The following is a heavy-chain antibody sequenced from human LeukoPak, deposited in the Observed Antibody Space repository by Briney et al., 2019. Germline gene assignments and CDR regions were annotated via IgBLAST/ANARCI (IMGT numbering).Heavy chain of an antibody. V-gene: IGHV1-24*01. J-gene: IGHJ4*02. CDR1: GYTLTELS. CDR3: ATDLVGLGYTAIAFDY. D-gene: IGHD5-18*01. Sequence: ASVKASCKVSGYTLTELSMHWVRQAPGKGLEWMGGFDPEDGETIYAQKFQGRVTMTEDTSTDTAYMELSSLRSEDTAVYYCATDLVGLGYTAIAFDYWGQGTLVTVSS. CDR2: FDPEDGET.